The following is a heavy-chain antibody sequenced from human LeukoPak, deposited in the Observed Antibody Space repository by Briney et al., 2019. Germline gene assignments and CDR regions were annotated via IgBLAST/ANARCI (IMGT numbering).Heavy chain of an antibody. CDR3: AKAGTLYGSGSSYWYFDL. V-gene: IGHV3-23*01. CDR2: ISGSGDST. D-gene: IGHD3-10*01. Sequence: GGSLRLSCAASGFTFSSYAMSWVRQAPGKGLEWVSAISGSGDSTYYADSMKGRFTISRDNSKNTLYLQMNSLRAEDSAVYYCAKAGTLYGSGSSYWYFDLWGRGTLVTVSS. J-gene: IGHJ2*01. CDR1: GFTFSSYA.